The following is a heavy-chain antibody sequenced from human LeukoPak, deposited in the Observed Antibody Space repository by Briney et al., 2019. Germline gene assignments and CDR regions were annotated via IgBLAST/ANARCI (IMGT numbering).Heavy chain of an antibody. D-gene: IGHD6-13*01. CDR3: AREIGSAARGR. CDR1: GFTYDSYW. V-gene: IGHV3-7*05. CDR2: IKEDGSEK. J-gene: IGHJ4*02. Sequence: PGGSLRLSCAASGFTYDSYWMSWVRQAPGKGLEWVANIKEDGSEKYYVDSVKGRFTISRDNAKNSLYLQMNSLRDEDTAIYYCAREIGSAARGRWGQGTPVIVSS.